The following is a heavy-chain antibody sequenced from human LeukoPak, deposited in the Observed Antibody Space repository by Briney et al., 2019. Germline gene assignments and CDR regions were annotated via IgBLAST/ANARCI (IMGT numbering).Heavy chain of an antibody. CDR1: GGSISSNY. V-gene: IGHV4-59*01. CDR2: IYWSGST. CDR3: ARVYDSSGYDASDI. J-gene: IGHJ3*02. D-gene: IGHD3-22*01. Sequence: SETLSLTCTVTGGSISSNYWSWIRQPPGKGLEWIGNIYWSGSTNYNPSLKSRVTISLDTSKNQFSLKLSSVTAADTAVYYCARVYDSSGYDASDICGQGTMVTVSS.